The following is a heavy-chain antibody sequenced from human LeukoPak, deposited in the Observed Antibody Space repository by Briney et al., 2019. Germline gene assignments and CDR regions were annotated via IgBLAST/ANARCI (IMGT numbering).Heavy chain of an antibody. V-gene: IGHV3-48*02. D-gene: IGHD4-17*01. CDR1: GFTFSTYS. Sequence: GGSLRLSCAASGFTFSTYSMNWVRQAPGKGRRWVSYISGSSETIYYADSVKGRFTISRDNAKNSLYLQMNSLRDEDTAVYYCARTPPTAGLTTIGVGSDYWGQGTLVTVSS. CDR3: ARTPPTAGLTTIGVGSDY. J-gene: IGHJ4*02. CDR2: ISGSSETI.